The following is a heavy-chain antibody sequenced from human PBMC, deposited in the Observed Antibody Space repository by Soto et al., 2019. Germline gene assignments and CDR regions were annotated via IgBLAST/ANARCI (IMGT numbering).Heavy chain of an antibody. Sequence: GESLKISCKGSGYRFTNYWIGWVRQMPGKGLEWMGIIYPGDSDTRYSPSFQGQVTISADKSISTAYLQWSSLKASDTAMYYCARLIMITFGGVIDAFDIWGQGTMVTVS. V-gene: IGHV5-51*01. D-gene: IGHD3-16*02. CDR2: IYPGDSDT. CDR3: ARLIMITFGGVIDAFDI. J-gene: IGHJ3*02. CDR1: GYRFTNYW.